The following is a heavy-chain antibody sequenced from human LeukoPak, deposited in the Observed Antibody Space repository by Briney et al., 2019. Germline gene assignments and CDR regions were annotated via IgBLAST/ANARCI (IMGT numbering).Heavy chain of an antibody. CDR3: ARDLPSYYFGSGNMFGP. D-gene: IGHD3-10*01. J-gene: IGHJ5*02. CDR1: GDSISTYY. Sequence: SETLSLTCSVSGDSISTYYWSWIRQPAGKGLEWIGRIYTTERTNYNSFLKSRVTMSKDTSKNQVSLRLSSVTAADTAVYYCARDLPSYYFGSGNMFGPWGPGILVTVSS. V-gene: IGHV4-4*07. CDR2: IYTTERT.